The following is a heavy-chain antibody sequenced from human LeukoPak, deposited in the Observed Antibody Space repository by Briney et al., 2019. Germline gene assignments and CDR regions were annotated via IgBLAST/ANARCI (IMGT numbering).Heavy chain of an antibody. J-gene: IGHJ4*02. CDR1: GGSVSSGSYY. V-gene: IGHV4-61*01. D-gene: IGHD5-18*01. CDR2: IYYSGST. CDR3: ARDRAAMVDY. Sequence: SETLSLTCTVSGGSVSSGSYYWSWIRQPPGKGLQWIGYIYYSGSTNYNPSLKSRVTISVDTSKNQFSLKLSSVTAADTAVYYCARDRAAMVDYWGQGTLVTVSS.